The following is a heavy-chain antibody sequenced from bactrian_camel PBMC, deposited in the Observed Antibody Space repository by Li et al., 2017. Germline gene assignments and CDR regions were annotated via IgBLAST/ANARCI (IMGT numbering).Heavy chain of an antibody. D-gene: IGHD1*01. CDR1: GPTSSRNC. J-gene: IGHJ4*01. Sequence: HVQLVESGGGSVQAGGSLRLSCVASGPTSSRNCMGWFRQAPGKEREWVAGIVTRTSVTFYADFAKGRFTISRDNGKSTLYLQMNNLSPEDTAMYYCAADPFCRQDYDWGQGTQVTVS. V-gene: IGHV3S6*01. CDR2: IVTRTSVT. CDR3: AADPFCRQDYD.